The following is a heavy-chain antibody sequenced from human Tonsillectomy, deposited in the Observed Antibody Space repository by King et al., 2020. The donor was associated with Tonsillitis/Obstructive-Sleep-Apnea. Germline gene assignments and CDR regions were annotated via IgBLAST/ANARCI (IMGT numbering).Heavy chain of an antibody. Sequence: EQLVQSGGGLAQPGGSLRLSCAVSGFTFSSYEMNWVRQAPGKGLEWVSYISSSGGTVYNADSVKGRFTISRDNAKNSLYLQMNSLRAEDTAVYYCAREKGYYGSGSYYDYWGQGTLVTVSS. CDR1: GFTFSSYE. D-gene: IGHD3-10*01. CDR3: AREKGYYGSGSYYDY. CDR2: ISSSGGTV. V-gene: IGHV3-48*03. J-gene: IGHJ4*02.